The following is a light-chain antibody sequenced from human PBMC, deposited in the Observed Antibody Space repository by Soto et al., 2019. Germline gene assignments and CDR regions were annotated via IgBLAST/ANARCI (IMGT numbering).Light chain of an antibody. J-gene: IGLJ3*02. CDR2: GNT. CDR3: QSYDNALSGGV. V-gene: IGLV1-40*01. CDR1: SSNIGAPYD. Sequence: QSVLTQPPSVSGAPGQRVTISCTGSSSNIGAPYDVHWYQQLPGRAPKVLIYGNTNRPSGVPDRFSGSRSGTSASLAITGLLAEDEADYDCQSYDNALSGGVFGRGTKLTVL.